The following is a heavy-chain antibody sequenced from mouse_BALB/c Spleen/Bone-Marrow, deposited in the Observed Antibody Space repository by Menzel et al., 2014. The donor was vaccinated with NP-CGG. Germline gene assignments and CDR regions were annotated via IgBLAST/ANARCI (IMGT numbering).Heavy chain of an antibody. CDR3: ARSHGYYPYWYFDV. V-gene: IGHV1-69*02. D-gene: IGHD2-3*01. Sequence: QVQLQQSGAELVKPGAPVELSCKASGYTFTSYWMNWVKQRPGRGLEWIGRIDPSDSETHYNQKFKDKATLTVDKSSSTAYIQLSSLTSEDSAVYYCARSHGYYPYWYFDVWGAGTTVTVSS. CDR2: IDPSDSET. CDR1: GYTFTSYW. J-gene: IGHJ1*01.